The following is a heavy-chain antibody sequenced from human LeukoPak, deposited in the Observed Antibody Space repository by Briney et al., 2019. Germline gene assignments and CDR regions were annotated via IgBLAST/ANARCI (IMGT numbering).Heavy chain of an antibody. D-gene: IGHD2-15*01. V-gene: IGHV1-2*02. J-gene: IGHJ4*02. Sequence: ASVKVSCKASGYTFTSYYIHWVRQAPGQGLEWMGWINPNYGGTSYAQKFQGRVTMTGDTSIGTAYMELSSLRSDDTAVYYCARDDRARSGEKFDYWGQGTLVTVSS. CDR2: INPNYGGT. CDR3: ARDDRARSGEKFDY. CDR1: GYTFTSYY.